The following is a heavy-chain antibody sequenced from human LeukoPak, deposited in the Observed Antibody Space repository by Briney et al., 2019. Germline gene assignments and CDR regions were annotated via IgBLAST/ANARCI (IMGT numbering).Heavy chain of an antibody. CDR1: GFTFSSYG. Sequence: GGSLRLSCAASGFTFSSYGMHWVRQAPGKGLEWVAVISYDGSNKYYADSVKGRFTISRDNAKNTLYLQMNSLRAEDTAVYYCARGSHNVYCGGDCYSDAFDIWGQGTMVTVSS. J-gene: IGHJ3*02. D-gene: IGHD2-21*02. CDR3: ARGSHNVYCGGDCYSDAFDI. V-gene: IGHV3-30*03. CDR2: ISYDGSNK.